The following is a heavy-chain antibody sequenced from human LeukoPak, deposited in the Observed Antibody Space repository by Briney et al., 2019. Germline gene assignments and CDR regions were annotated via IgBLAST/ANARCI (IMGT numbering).Heavy chain of an antibody. D-gene: IGHD5-12*01. CDR3: ARGGSGYDSFYYYGMDV. CDR1: GCSISSYY. CDR2: IYDSGST. V-gene: IGHV4-59*01. Sequence: PSETLSLTCTVSGCSISSYYWSWIRQPPGKGLEWIGYIYDSGSTNYNPSLKSRVTISVDTSKNQFSLKLSSVTAADTAVYYCARGGSGYDSFYYYGMDVWGQGTTVTVSS. J-gene: IGHJ6*02.